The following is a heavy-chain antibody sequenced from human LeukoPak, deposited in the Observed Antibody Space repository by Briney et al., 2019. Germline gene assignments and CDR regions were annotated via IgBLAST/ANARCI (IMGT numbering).Heavy chain of an antibody. CDR2: INPYNGNT. V-gene: IGHV1-18*01. Sequence: ASVKVSCKASGYTFNNYGISWARQAPGQGLEWVGWINPYNGNTKYAQKLQGRLGLTTDTSTTTAYMELGSLNSDDTAVYYCARTDSSSGNCYDYWGQGTLVTVSS. J-gene: IGHJ4*02. CDR3: ARTDSSSGNCYDY. CDR1: GYTFNNYG. D-gene: IGHD3-10*01.